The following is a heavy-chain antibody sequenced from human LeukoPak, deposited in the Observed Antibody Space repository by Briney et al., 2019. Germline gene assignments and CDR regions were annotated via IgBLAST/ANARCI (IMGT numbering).Heavy chain of an antibody. CDR2: ISGSGGST. Sequence: PGGSLRLSCAASGFTFSSYAMSWVRQAPGKGLEWVSAISGSGGSTYYADSVKGRFTISRDNAKNSLYLQMNSLRAEDTAVYYCARPRYLGYYDSSGYHDAFDIWGQGTMVTVSS. V-gene: IGHV3-23*01. CDR3: ARPRYLGYYDSSGYHDAFDI. D-gene: IGHD3-22*01. J-gene: IGHJ3*02. CDR1: GFTFSSYA.